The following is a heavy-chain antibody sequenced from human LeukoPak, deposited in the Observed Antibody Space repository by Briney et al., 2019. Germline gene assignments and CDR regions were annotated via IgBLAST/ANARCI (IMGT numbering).Heavy chain of an antibody. CDR2: IKQDGSEK. CDR1: GFTFSNYW. J-gene: IGHJ4*02. Sequence: WGSLRLSCAASGFTFSNYWLTWVRQAPGQGLEWVANIKQDGSEKHYVDSVKGRFTISRDNAKNSPYLQMNSLRAEDTAVYYCARDRQIAYWGQGTLVTVSS. V-gene: IGHV3-7*01. CDR3: ARDRQIAY.